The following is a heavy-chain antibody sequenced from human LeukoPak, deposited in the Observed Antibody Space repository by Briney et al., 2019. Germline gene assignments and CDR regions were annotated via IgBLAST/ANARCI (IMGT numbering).Heavy chain of an antibody. CDR1: GFTFSSYA. V-gene: IGHV3-23*01. J-gene: IGHJ4*02. Sequence: PGGSLRLSCAASGFTFSSYAMSWVRQAPGKGLEWVSAISGSGGSTYYADSVKGRFTISRDNSKNTLYLQMNSLRAEDTAVYYCAKDGALKRPSYGSGSYYTEGKPVNFDYWGQGTLVTVSS. D-gene: IGHD3-10*01. CDR3: AKDGALKRPSYGSGSYYTEGKPVNFDY. CDR2: ISGSGGST.